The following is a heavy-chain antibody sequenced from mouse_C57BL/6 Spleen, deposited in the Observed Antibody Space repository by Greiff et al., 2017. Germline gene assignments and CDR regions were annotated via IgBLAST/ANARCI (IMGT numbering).Heavy chain of an antibody. D-gene: IGHD2-4*01. V-gene: IGHV1-59*01. Sequence: VQLQQPGAELVRPGTSVKLSCKASGYTFTSYWMHWVKQRPGQGLEWIGVIDPSDSYTNYNQKFKGKATLTVDTSSSTAYMQLSSLTSEDSAVYYCARALYDYGWFAYWGQGTLVTVSA. J-gene: IGHJ3*01. CDR1: GYTFTSYW. CDR2: IDPSDSYT. CDR3: ARALYDYGWFAY.